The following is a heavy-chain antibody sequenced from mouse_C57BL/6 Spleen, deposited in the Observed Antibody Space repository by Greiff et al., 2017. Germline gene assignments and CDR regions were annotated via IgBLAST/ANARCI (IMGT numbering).Heavy chain of an antibody. CDR1: GYTFTSYW. V-gene: IGHV1-69*01. CDR2: IDPSDSYT. Sequence: QVQLQQPGAELVMPGASVKLSCKASGYTFTSYWMHWVKQRPGQGLEWIGEIDPSDSYTNYNQKFKGKSTLTVDKSSSTAYLQLSSLTSEDSAVYYCARRGAVSLDYWGHGTTLTVSS. J-gene: IGHJ2*01. CDR3: ARRGAVSLDY. D-gene: IGHD1-1*01.